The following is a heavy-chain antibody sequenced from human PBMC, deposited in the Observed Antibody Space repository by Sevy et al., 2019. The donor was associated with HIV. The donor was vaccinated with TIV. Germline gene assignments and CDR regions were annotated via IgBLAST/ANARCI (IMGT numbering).Heavy chain of an antibody. J-gene: IGHJ4*02. CDR3: ARVFSSYYFDY. CDR1: GFTFGSYG. V-gene: IGHV3-30*06. Sequence: GVSLRLSCAASGFTFGSYGMHWVRQAPGKGLEWVAYISYDRSDKNYADSVKGRFTISRDNSKNTVFLQLNSLRPEDTAVYYCARVFSSYYFDYWGQGTLVTVSS. CDR2: ISYDRSDK.